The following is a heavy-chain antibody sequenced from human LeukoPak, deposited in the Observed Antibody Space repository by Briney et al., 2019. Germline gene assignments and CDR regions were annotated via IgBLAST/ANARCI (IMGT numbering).Heavy chain of an antibody. CDR2: IYYNGAT. Sequence: SQTLSLTCTVSGGSISSDNYYWSWIRHHPRKGLEWIGYIYYNGATYYNPSLQSRVTISIDPSNNQFSLKLSSVTAADTAVYYCARDGIAATGLTFDYWGQGTLVTVSS. D-gene: IGHD6-13*01. CDR3: ARDGIAATGLTFDY. V-gene: IGHV4-30-4*01. CDR1: GGSISSDNYY. J-gene: IGHJ4*02.